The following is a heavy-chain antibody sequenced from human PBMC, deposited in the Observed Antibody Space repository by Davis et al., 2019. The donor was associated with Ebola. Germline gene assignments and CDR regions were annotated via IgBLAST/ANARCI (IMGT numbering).Heavy chain of an antibody. Sequence: MPSETLSLTCTVSGGSISSYYWSWIRQPPGKGLEWIGYMHYSGDTNYNPSLKSRVTISMDTSKNQISLKVRSVTPADTAVYYCAKLTRFLDQSSWFDPWGQGTLVTVSS. D-gene: IGHD3-3*01. CDR1: GGSISSYY. CDR2: MHYSGDT. J-gene: IGHJ5*02. V-gene: IGHV4-59*01. CDR3: AKLTRFLDQSSWFDP.